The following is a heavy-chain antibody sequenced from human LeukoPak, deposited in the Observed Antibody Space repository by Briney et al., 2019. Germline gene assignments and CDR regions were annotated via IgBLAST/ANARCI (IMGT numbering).Heavy chain of an antibody. CDR2: ISHSGST. CDR3: ARGRSPADRAFNS. CDR1: GGSFSGYY. D-gene: IGHD6-6*01. V-gene: IGHV4-34*01. J-gene: IGHJ4*02. Sequence: SETLSLTCAVYGGSFSGYYWSWIRQPPGKGLEWIGEISHSGSTNYNPSLKSRVTISVDTSKNQFSLKLSSVTAADTAVYYCARGRSPADRAFNSWGQGTLVTVSS.